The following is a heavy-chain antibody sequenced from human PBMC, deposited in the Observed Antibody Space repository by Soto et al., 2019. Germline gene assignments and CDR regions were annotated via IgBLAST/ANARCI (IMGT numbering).Heavy chain of an antibody. V-gene: IGHV4-31*03. CDR1: GGYLSSSGNY. D-gene: IGHD2-8*01. CDR3: AREDINESFFDY. J-gene: IGHJ4*02. CDR2: IYYTGHT. Sequence: SETLSLTCIVSGGYLSSSGNYWSWIRQHPGKGLEWIGFIYYTGHTKYNAALKSRASISADMSENQFSLTLTSVTAADTAVYYCAREDINESFFDYWGPGTLVTVSS.